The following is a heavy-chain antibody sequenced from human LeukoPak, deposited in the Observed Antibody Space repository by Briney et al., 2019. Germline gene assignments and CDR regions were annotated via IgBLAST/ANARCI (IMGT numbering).Heavy chain of an antibody. CDR1: GFTFSSYA. Sequence: PGGSLRLSCAASGFTFSSYAMSWVRQAPGKGLEWVSAISGSGGSTYYADSVKGRFTISRDNSKNTLYLQMNSLRAEDTAVYYCAKDGGGKQQLAHQPHWFDPWGQGTLVTVSS. D-gene: IGHD6-13*01. CDR2: ISGSGGST. V-gene: IGHV3-23*01. CDR3: AKDGGGKQQLAHQPHWFDP. J-gene: IGHJ5*02.